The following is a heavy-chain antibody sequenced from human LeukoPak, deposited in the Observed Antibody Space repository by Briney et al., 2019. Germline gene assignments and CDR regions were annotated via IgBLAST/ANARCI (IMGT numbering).Heavy chain of an antibody. CDR2: IHHSGST. CDR1: GYSISSGYY. CDR3: ARILGGRAARPDYFDY. Sequence: PSENLSLNCAVSGYSISSGYYWGWIRQPPGKGLEWIGSIHHSGSTYYNPSLKSRVTIAVNTSKNQFSLKLSSVTAAATVVYYCARILGGRAARPDYFDYWGQGTLVTVSS. D-gene: IGHD6-6*01. V-gene: IGHV4-38-2*01. J-gene: IGHJ4*02.